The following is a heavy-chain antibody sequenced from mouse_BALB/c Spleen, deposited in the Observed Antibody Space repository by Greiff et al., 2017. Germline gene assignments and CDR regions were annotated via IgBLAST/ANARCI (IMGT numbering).Heavy chain of an antibody. Sequence: EVQLQESGGGLVQPGGSMKLSCVASGFTFSNYWMNWVRQSPEKGLEWVAEIRLKSNNYATHYAESVKGRFTISRDDSKSSVYLQMNNLRAEDTGIYYCTREDGNYWFAYWGQGTLVTVSA. CDR2: IRLKSNNYAT. CDR3: TREDGNYWFAY. V-gene: IGHV6-6*02. J-gene: IGHJ3*01. CDR1: GFTFSNYW. D-gene: IGHD2-1*01.